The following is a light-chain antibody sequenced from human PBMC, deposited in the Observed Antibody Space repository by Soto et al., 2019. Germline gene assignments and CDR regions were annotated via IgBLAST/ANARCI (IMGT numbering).Light chain of an antibody. Sequence: EIVLTQSPGTLSLSPGERATLSCRASQSVSSSYLAWYQQKPGQAPRLLIYGASSRATGIPDRFSGSGSGTDVTLTISRLEPEDFAVYYFHQYGSSPPTFGQGNKVEIQ. CDR1: QSVSSSY. CDR2: GAS. CDR3: HQYGSSPPT. V-gene: IGKV3-20*01. J-gene: IGKJ1*01.